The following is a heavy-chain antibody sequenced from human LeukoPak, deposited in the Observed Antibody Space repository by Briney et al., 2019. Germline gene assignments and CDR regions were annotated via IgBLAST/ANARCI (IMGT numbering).Heavy chain of an antibody. V-gene: IGHV3-23*01. CDR2: ISAGGGST. CDR3: AKDAAGPEF. Sequence: GGSLRLSCAASGLTFSDYSMTWVRQAPGKGLFWVSGISAGGGSTYYADSVKGRFTISRDNSRNTLYLQMNSLRAEDTAVYYCAKDAAGPEFWGQGTLVTVSS. CDR1: GLTFSDYS. D-gene: IGHD6-13*01. J-gene: IGHJ4*02.